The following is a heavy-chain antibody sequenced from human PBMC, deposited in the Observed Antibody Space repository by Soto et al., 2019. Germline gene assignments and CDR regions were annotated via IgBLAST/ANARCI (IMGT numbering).Heavy chain of an antibody. CDR1: GFTFSRYW. J-gene: IGHJ4*02. D-gene: IGHD3-16*02. CDR2: IKEDGTEK. V-gene: IGHV3-7*01. CDR3: ARGGSHRVDY. Sequence: EVQLVESGGGLVQPGGSLRLSCAASGFTFSRYWMSWVRQAPGKGPEWVANIKEDGTEKYHVNSEEGRFTISRDNAKNSLTLQMNSLRAEDTAIYYCARGGSHRVDYWGQGTLVTVSS.